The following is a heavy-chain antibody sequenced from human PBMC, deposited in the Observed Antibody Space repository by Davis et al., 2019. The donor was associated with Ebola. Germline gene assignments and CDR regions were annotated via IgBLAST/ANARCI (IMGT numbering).Heavy chain of an antibody. D-gene: IGHD1-1*01. Sequence: GESLKISCAASGFTFSSYAMHWVRQAPGKGLEWVAFIRYDGSNKYYEDSVKGRFTISRDNSKNTLYLQMNSLRAEDTAVYYCARDWNYYYYGMDVWGKGTTVTVSS. CDR1: GFTFSSYA. V-gene: IGHV3-30*02. J-gene: IGHJ6*04. CDR2: IRYDGSNK. CDR3: ARDWNYYYYGMDV.